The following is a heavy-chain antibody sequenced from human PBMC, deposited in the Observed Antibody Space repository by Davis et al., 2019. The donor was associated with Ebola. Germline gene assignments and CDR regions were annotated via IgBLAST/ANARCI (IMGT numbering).Heavy chain of an antibody. D-gene: IGHD5-24*01. J-gene: IGHJ4*02. Sequence: GESLKISCAASGFSFSDYYMSWIRPAPGKGLEWVSYISISSGFTNYADSVKGRFTISRDNAKNSLYLQMNSLRAEDTAVYYCARGPRKMATTNFDYWGQGTLVTVSS. CDR1: GFSFSDYY. CDR3: ARGPRKMATTNFDY. V-gene: IGHV3-11*06. CDR2: ISISSGFT.